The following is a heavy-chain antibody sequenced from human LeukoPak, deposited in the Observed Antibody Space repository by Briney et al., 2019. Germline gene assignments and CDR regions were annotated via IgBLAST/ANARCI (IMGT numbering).Heavy chain of an antibody. CDR1: GYTFTSYY. D-gene: IGHD3-22*01. J-gene: IGHJ4*02. CDR2: INPSGGST. CDR3: ARDRDDSSGYYYGRVLEY. V-gene: IGHV1-46*01. Sequence: ASVKVSCKASGYTFTSYYMHWVRQAPGQGLEWMGIINPSGGSTSYAQKFQGRVTITADESTSTAYMELSSLRSEDTALYYCARDRDDSSGYYYGRVLEYWGQGTLVTVSS.